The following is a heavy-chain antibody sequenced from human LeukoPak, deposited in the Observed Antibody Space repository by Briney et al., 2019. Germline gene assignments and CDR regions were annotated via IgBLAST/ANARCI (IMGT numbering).Heavy chain of an antibody. Sequence: PGGPLSFSGAAPGFTFSGFPWTGVGQAPGKGLGGASAISGSGGSTYYADSVKGRFTISRDNSKNTLYLQMNSLRAEDTAVYYCAKEPSSWTQYYFDYWGQGTLVTVSS. D-gene: IGHD6-13*01. CDR2: ISGSGGST. CDR3: AKEPSSWTQYYFDY. CDR1: GFTFSGFP. V-gene: IGHV3-23*01. J-gene: IGHJ4*02.